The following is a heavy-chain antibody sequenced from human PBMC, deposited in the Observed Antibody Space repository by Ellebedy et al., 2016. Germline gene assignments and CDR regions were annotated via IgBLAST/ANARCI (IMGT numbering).Heavy chain of an antibody. CDR2: IWYDGSNK. CDR3: ARALSSTSYIYYYYYGMDV. CDR1: GFTFSSYG. V-gene: IGHV3-33*01. J-gene: IGHJ6*02. Sequence: GGSLRLSCAASGFTFSSYGMHWVRQAPGKGLEWVAVIWYDGSNKYYADSVKGRFTISRDNSKNTLYLQMNSLRAEDTAVYYCARALSSTSYIYYYYYGMDVWGQGTTVTVSS. D-gene: IGHD2-2*01.